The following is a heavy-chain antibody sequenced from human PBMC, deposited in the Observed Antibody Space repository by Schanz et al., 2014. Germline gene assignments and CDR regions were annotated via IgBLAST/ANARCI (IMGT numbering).Heavy chain of an antibody. CDR2: ISGSGGST. CDR3: ARDGNYYAARNYCKTPYYFDY. J-gene: IGHJ4*02. D-gene: IGHD3-10*01. CDR1: GFTFSTYA. V-gene: IGHV3-23*01. Sequence: EVQLLDSGGGLVQPGGSLRLSCAASGFTFSTYAMSWVRQAPGKGLEWVSAISGSGGSTYYADSVKRRFTISRDISKNTLHLQVTSLRAEDTAIYYSARDGNYYAARNYCKTPYYFDYWGQGTLVTVSS.